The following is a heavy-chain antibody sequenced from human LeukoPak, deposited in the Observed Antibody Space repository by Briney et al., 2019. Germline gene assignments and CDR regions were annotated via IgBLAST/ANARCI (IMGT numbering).Heavy chain of an antibody. J-gene: IGHJ4*02. D-gene: IGHD2-21*01. CDR3: AKAPVTSCRGAYCYPFDS. Sequence: GGSLRLSCAASGFTFSSYSMNWVRQAPGKGLEWVSSISSSGGSTYYADSVRGRFTISRDNSKNTLYLQMNSLRAEDAAVYFCAKAPVTSCRGAYCYPFDSWGQGTLVTVSS. V-gene: IGHV3-23*01. CDR1: GFTFSSYS. CDR2: ISSSGGST.